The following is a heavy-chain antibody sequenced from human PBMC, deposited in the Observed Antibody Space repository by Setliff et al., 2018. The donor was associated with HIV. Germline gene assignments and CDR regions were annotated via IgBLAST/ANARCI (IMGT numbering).Heavy chain of an antibody. Sequence: HPGGSLRLSCAASGFSFSSYWMHWVRQAPGKGLVWVSRINTDGSSTSYADSVKGRFTISRDNTGNSLYLQMNSLRVEDTAMYYCAKVFRSSTMLLVGFDYWGLGTLVTVSS. CDR2: INTDGSST. V-gene: IGHV3-74*01. CDR3: AKVFRSSTMLLVGFDY. CDR1: GFSFSSYW. D-gene: IGHD3-22*01. J-gene: IGHJ4*02.